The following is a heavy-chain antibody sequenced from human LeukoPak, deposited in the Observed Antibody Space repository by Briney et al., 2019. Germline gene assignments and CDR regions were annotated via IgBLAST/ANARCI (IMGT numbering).Heavy chain of an antibody. J-gene: IGHJ6*03. CDR2: INHRGSA. Sequence: SETLSLTCAVYGGSFSGHYWTWIRQSPGKALEWVGEINHRGSAHYAPSLRSRVTISVDTAKNQFSLRLNSVTAADTAVYYRARGVVAGSLGDYYYYMDAWGKGTTVTVSS. CDR1: GGSFSGHY. CDR3: ARGVVAGSLGDYYYYMDA. V-gene: IGHV4-34*01. D-gene: IGHD6-19*01.